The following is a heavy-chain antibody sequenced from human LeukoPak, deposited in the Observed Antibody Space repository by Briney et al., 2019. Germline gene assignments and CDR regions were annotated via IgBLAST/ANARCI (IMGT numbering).Heavy chain of an antibody. CDR3: ATGLVRSYFFDY. Sequence: GGSLRLSCAASAFTFSRNAMTWVRQAPGKGREWVATISGSDDRTYYADSVKGRFTISRDNSKNTLYLQMISLRAEDTAVYYCATGLVRSYFFDYWGQGTLVTVSS. J-gene: IGHJ4*02. CDR1: AFTFSRNA. D-gene: IGHD1-26*01. V-gene: IGHV3-23*01. CDR2: ISGSDDRT.